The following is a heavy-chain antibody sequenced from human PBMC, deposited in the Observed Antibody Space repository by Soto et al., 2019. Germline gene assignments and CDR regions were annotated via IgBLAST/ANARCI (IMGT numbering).Heavy chain of an antibody. J-gene: IGHJ5*02. CDR1: GGTFSSYA. CDR3: ARDLPGVQLWSNWFDP. V-gene: IGHV1-69*06. Sequence: ASVKVSCKASGGTFSSYAISWVRQAPGQGLEWMGGIIPIFGTANYAQKFQGRVTITADKSTSTAYMELSSLRSEDTAVYYCARDLPGVQLWSNWFDPWGQGTLVTVSS. CDR2: IIPIFGTA. D-gene: IGHD5-18*01.